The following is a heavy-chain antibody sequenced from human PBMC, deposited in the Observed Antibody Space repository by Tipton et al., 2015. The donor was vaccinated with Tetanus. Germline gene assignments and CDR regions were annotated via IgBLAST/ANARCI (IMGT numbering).Heavy chain of an antibody. CDR2: IYYSGST. V-gene: IGHV4-30-4*01. CDR1: GGSISSGDYY. CDR3: ARAVAVGTKAAHFDC. J-gene: IGHJ4*02. Sequence: TLSLTCTVSGGSISSGDYYWSWIRQPPGKGLEWIGYIYYSGSTYYNPSLKSRVTISVDTSKNQFSLKLSSVTAADTAVYYCARAVAVGTKAAHFDCWGQGTLVTVSS. D-gene: IGHD2-21*02.